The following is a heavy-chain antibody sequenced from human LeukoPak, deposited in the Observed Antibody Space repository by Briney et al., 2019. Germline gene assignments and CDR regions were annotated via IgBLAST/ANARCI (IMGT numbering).Heavy chain of an antibody. V-gene: IGHV1-18*01. D-gene: IGHD3-22*01. CDR3: ARITLQNYYYDSSAYYPGDY. CDR2: INAYNGNT. CDR1: GYTFSNYA. J-gene: IGHJ4*02. Sequence: ASVKVSCKASGYTFSNYAINWVRQAPGQGLEWMGWINAYNGNTNYAQKLQDRVTMTTDTSTSTAYMELRSLRSDDTAVYYCARITLQNYYYDSSAYYPGDYWGQGTLVTVSS.